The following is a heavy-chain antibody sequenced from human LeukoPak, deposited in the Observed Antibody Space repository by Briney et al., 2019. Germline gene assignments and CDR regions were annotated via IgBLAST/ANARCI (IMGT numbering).Heavy chain of an antibody. Sequence: SVKVSCKAAGGTFSSCAFSWVRQPPGQGLEWMGGIIPIFGTANYAQKFQGRGTITADESTSTAYMELSSLRSEDTAVYYCARDTNHYDFWSGYSGDFDYWGQGTLVTVSS. CDR3: ARDTNHYDFWSGYSGDFDY. CDR2: IIPIFGTA. CDR1: GGTFSSCA. D-gene: IGHD3-3*01. J-gene: IGHJ4*02. V-gene: IGHV1-69*01.